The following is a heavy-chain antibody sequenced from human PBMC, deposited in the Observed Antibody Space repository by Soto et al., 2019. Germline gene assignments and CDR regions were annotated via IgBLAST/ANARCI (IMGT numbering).Heavy chain of an antibody. Sequence: QVQLVESGGGVVQPGRSLRLSCAASGFTFSSYGMHWVRQAPGKGLEWVAVIWYDGSNKYYADSVKGRFTISRDNSKNTLYLQMNSLRAEDTAVYYCARDRGRNGWYDYWGQGTLVTVSS. D-gene: IGHD6-19*01. CDR2: IWYDGSNK. J-gene: IGHJ4*02. V-gene: IGHV3-33*01. CDR1: GFTFSSYG. CDR3: ARDRGRNGWYDY.